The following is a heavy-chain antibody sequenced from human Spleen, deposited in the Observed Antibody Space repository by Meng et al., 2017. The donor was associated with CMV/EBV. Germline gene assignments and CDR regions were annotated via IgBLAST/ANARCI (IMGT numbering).Heavy chain of an antibody. CDR3: AREMVRAYSVDY. D-gene: IGHD3-10*01. J-gene: IGHJ4*02. V-gene: IGHV3-74*03. CDR1: GFTFSDYW. CDR2: INRDGSRT. Sequence: TLSLTCAASGFTFSDYWMHWVRQTPGKGLMWVSHINRDGSRTTYAGSVKGRFTISRDNAKNTLYLQMNSLRAEDTAVYYCAREMVRAYSVDYWGQGTLVTVSS.